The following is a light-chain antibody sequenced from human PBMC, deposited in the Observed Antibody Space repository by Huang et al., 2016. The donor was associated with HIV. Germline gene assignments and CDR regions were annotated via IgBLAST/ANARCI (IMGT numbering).Light chain of an antibody. J-gene: IGKJ1*01. V-gene: IGKV2-30*01. CDR2: KVS. CDR1: QSLIYSDGNTY. CDR3: MQGTHSPPGT. Sequence: DVVLTQSPLSLPVTLGQPASISCRSSQSLIYSDGNTYLNWFQQRPGQSPRRLIYKVSNRDSWVPERFSGRGSGTDFTLKISRVEAEDVGVYFCMQGTHSPPGTFGQGTKVDIK.